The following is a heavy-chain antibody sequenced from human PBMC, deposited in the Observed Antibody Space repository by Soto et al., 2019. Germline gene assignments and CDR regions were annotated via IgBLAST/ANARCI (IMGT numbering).Heavy chain of an antibody. CDR3: ASCTYYYDSSGYPSSGMDV. Sequence: SVKVSCKASGGTFSSYSISWVLQAPGEGLEWMGGIIPIFGTANYAQKFQGRVTITADESTSTAYMELSSLRSEDTAVYYCASCTYYYDSSGYPSSGMDVWGQGTTVTVSS. J-gene: IGHJ6*02. CDR2: IIPIFGTA. CDR1: GGTFSSYS. V-gene: IGHV1-69*13. D-gene: IGHD3-22*01.